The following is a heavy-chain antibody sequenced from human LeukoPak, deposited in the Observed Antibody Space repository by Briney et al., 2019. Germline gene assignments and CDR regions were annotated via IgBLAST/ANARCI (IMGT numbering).Heavy chain of an antibody. Sequence: ASVKVSCKASGGTFSSYAISWVRQAPGQGLEWLGGIMPIFGTANYVQKFQGRVTITADESRSTAYMELSSLRSEDTAVYYCAREVRGMPNWFDPWGQGTLVTVSS. CDR2: IMPIFGTA. J-gene: IGHJ5*02. D-gene: IGHD3-16*01. CDR3: AREVRGMPNWFDP. V-gene: IGHV1-69*13. CDR1: GGTFSSYA.